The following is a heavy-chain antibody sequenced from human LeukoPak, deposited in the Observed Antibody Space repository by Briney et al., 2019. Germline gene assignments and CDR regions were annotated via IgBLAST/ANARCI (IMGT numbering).Heavy chain of an antibody. CDR2: IYTSGST. CDR3: ARDLPAAY. D-gene: IGHD2-2*01. J-gene: IGHJ4*02. CDR1: GGSISSGSYY. Sequence: SETLSLTCTVSGGSISSGSYYWSWIRQPDGKGLEWIGRIYTSGSTNYNPSLKSRVTISVDTSKNQFSLKLSSVTAADTAVYYCARDLPAAYWGQGTLVTVSS. V-gene: IGHV4-61*02.